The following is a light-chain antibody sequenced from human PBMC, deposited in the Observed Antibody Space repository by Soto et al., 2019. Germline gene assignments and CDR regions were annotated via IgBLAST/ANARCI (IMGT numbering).Light chain of an antibody. J-gene: IGKJ5*01. V-gene: IGKV3-15*01. CDR3: QQYNSWTSIT. Sequence: EILLTQSPATLSVSPGERATLSCRSSQSVNRNLGWYQQKPGQAPRLLIFAASTRDPVIPARFSGSGSGTEFTLTISGLQSEDFAVYYCQQYNSWTSITFGQGTRLEVK. CDR2: AAS. CDR1: QSVNRN.